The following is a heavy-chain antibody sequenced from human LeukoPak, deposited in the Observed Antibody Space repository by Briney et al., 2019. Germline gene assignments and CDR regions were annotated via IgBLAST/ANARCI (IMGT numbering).Heavy chain of an antibody. CDR1: GVTFSDYY. CDR2: ISSSGSTI. Sequence: PVGSLRRTCAAPGVTFSDYYMSWIRQAPGKGLKWVSYISSSGSTIYYADSVKGRFTISRDNAKNSLYLQMNSLRAEDTAVYYCAFWYNWNDEGVPYGMDVWGQGTTVTVSS. J-gene: IGHJ6*02. V-gene: IGHV3-11*01. CDR3: AFWYNWNDEGVPYGMDV. D-gene: IGHD1-1*01.